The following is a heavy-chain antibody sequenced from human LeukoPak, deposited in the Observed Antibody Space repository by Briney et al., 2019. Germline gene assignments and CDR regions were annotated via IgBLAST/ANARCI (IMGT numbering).Heavy chain of an antibody. D-gene: IGHD6-13*01. CDR2: IYPGDSDT. CDR3: ARHGSSGWYGYSYYYYGMDV. CDR1: GYSFTSYW. Sequence: GESLKISCKGSGYSFTSYWIGWVRQMPGKGLEWMGIIYPGDSDTRYSPSFQGQVTISADKSISTAYLQWSSLKASDTAMYYCARHGSSGWYGYSYYYYGMDVWGQGTTVTVSS. V-gene: IGHV5-51*01. J-gene: IGHJ6*02.